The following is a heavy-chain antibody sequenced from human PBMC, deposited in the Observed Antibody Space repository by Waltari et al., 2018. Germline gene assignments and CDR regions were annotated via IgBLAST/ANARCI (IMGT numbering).Heavy chain of an antibody. CDR1: GGTFSRYA. CDR3: ASAGSGSYYPHLWGGLDY. V-gene: IGHV1-69*12. CDR2: MCPNLGTE. D-gene: IGHD1-26*01. Sequence: QVQLVQSGAEVKKPGSSVKVSCKASGGTFSRYAISWVRQAPGPGLEWMGGMCPNLGTENYEQKYQGRVPITADESTSTAYMELSSLRSEDTAVYYSASAGSGSYYPHLWGGLDYWGQGTMVTVSS. J-gene: IGHJ4*02.